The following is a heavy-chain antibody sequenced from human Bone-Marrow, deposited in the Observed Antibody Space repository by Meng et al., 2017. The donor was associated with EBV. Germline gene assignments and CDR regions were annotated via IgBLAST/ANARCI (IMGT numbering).Heavy chain of an antibody. D-gene: IGHD3-10*01. V-gene: IGHV1-69*06. CDR1: GGTFSSDA. J-gene: IGHJ4*02. CDR3: ASESGRGYTPDY. Sequence: QGELGESGAEVKKPGSSVKVSCKTSGGTFSSDAISWVRQAPGQGLEWMGGLIPMLGAPNYAQKFQDRVTIIADKSTSIHYMELSSLRSDDTAVYYCASESGRGYTPDYWGRGALVTVSS. CDR2: LIPMLGAP.